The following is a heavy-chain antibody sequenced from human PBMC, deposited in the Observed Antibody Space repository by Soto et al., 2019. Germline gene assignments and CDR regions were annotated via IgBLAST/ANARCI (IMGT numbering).Heavy chain of an antibody. Sequence: PRGSLKISRKGPGYSFSSYLVSWVGQMPREGLDWMGRIDPSDSYTNYSPSFQGHVTISADKSISTAYLQWSSLKASDTAMYYCARGIAAAAFYYYGMDVWGQGTTVTVSS. D-gene: IGHD6-13*01. CDR1: GYSFSSYL. V-gene: IGHV5-10-1*01. CDR3: ARGIAAAAFYYYGMDV. J-gene: IGHJ6*02. CDR2: IDPSDSYT.